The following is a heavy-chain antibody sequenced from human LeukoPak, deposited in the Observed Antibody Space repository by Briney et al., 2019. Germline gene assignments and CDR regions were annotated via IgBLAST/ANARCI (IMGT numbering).Heavy chain of an antibody. CDR1: GYTFTSYG. V-gene: IGHV1-18*01. Sequence: ASVKVSCKASGYTFTSYGISWVRQAPGQGLEWMGWISAYNGNTNYAQKLQGRVTMTTDTSTSTAYMELRCLRSDDTAVYYCARVSTQYYDFWSGYPDFDYWGQGTLVTVSS. CDR2: ISAYNGNT. CDR3: ARVSTQYYDFWSGYPDFDY. J-gene: IGHJ4*02. D-gene: IGHD3-3*01.